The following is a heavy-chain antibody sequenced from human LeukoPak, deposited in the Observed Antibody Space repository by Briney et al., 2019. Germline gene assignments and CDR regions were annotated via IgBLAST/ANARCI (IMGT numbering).Heavy chain of an antibody. CDR3: ARDLTSSGYHNWFDP. J-gene: IGHJ5*02. D-gene: IGHD3-22*01. Sequence: SQTLSLTCTVSGGSISSGGYYWSWIRQHPGKGLEWIGYIYYGGSTYYNPSLKRRVTISVDTSKNQFSLKLSSVTAADTAVYYCARDLTSSGYHNWFDPWGQGTLVTVYS. CDR1: GGSISSGGYY. CDR2: IYYGGST. V-gene: IGHV4-31*03.